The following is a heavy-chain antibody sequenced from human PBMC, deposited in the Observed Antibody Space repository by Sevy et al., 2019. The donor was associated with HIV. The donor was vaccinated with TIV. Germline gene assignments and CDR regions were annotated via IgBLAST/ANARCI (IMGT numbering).Heavy chain of an antibody. CDR3: AGGRYDSSGSFDAFDI. V-gene: IGHV3-23*01. CDR1: GFTFSSYA. J-gene: IGHJ3*02. CDR2: IFGSGGGT. Sequence: GGSLRLSCAASGFTFSSYAMNWVRQAPGKGLEWVSTIFGSGGGTYYADSVKGRSTNSRENSKNTLYLQMNSLRAEETAVYYCAGGRYDSSGSFDAFDIWGQGTMVTVSS. D-gene: IGHD3-22*01.